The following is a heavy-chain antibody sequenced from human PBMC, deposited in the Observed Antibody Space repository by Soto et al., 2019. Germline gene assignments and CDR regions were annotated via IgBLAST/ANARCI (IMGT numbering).Heavy chain of an antibody. V-gene: IGHV1-3*01. D-gene: IGHD2-2*01. CDR3: ARVLNPGYCSSTSCYPPDY. CDR1: GYTFTSYA. CDR2: INAGNGNT. Sequence: QVQLVQSGAEVKKPGASVKVSCKASGYTFTSYAMHWVRQAPGQRLEWMGWINAGNGNTKYSQKFQGRVTITRDTSAITAYMELSSLRSEDTAVYYCARVLNPGYCSSTSCYPPDYWGQGTLVTVSS. J-gene: IGHJ4*02.